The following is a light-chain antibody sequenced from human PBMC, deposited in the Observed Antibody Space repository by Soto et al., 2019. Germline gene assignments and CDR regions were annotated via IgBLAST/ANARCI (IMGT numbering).Light chain of an antibody. CDR2: GAS. J-gene: IGKJ4*01. CDR1: QSVSSSY. V-gene: IGKV3-20*01. CDR3: KVSGIRPNP. Sequence: GVTKSGVTVSLSQEERATLSFRASQSVSSSYLAWYQQKPGQAPRLLIYGASGRATGIPDRFSGSGSGTDFTLTISILEAEDCARYYSKVSGIRPNPFAGGTKV.